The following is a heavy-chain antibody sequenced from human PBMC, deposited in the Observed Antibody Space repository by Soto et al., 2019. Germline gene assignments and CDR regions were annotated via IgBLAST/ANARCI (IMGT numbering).Heavy chain of an antibody. Sequence: QVQLVQSGAEVKKPGSSVKVSCKASGGTFSSYTISWVRQAPGQGLEWMGRIIPILGIANYAQKFQGRVTITADKSTSTAYMELSSLRSEDTAVYYCARDLNDVHYYYGMDVWGQGTTVTVSS. CDR2: IIPILGIA. V-gene: IGHV1-69*08. D-gene: IGHD1-1*01. CDR3: ARDLNDVHYYYGMDV. CDR1: GGTFSSYT. J-gene: IGHJ6*02.